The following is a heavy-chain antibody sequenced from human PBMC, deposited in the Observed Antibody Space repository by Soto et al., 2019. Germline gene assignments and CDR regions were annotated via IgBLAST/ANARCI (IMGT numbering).Heavy chain of an antibody. D-gene: IGHD2-2*01. J-gene: IGHJ6*02. CDR3: AKDGVPAAQPGYYYGMDV. CDR2: ISGSGGST. Sequence: PGGSLRLSCAASGFTFSSYAMSWVRQAPGKGLEWVSAISGSGGSTYYADSVKGRFTISRDNSKNTLYLQMNSLRAEDTAVYYCAKDGVPAAQPGYYYGMDVWGQGTTVTVSS. V-gene: IGHV3-23*01. CDR1: GFTFSSYA.